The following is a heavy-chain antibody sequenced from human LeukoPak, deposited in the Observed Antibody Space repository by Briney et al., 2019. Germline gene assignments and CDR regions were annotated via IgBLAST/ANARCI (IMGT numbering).Heavy chain of an antibody. J-gene: IGHJ3*02. CDR3: ARGLYSSSWYIPVVAFDI. V-gene: IGHV3-48*01. D-gene: IGHD6-13*01. CDR2: ISSSSSTI. Sequence: GGSLRLSCAASGFTFSSYSMNWGRQAPGKGREWVSYISSSSSTIYYADSVKGRFTISRDNAKNSLYLQMNSLRAEDTAVYYCARGLYSSSWYIPVVAFDIWGQGTMVTVSS. CDR1: GFTFSSYS.